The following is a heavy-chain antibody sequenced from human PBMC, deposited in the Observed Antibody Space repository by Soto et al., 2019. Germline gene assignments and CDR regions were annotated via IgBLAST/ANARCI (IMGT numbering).Heavy chain of an antibody. CDR1: GFTFDDYT. J-gene: IGHJ6*02. V-gene: IGHV3-43*01. D-gene: IGHD3-16*01. CDR2: ISWDGGST. CDR3: ALGGQDYYYGMDV. Sequence: EVQLVESGGVVVQPGGSLRLSCAASGFTFDDYTMHWVRQAPGKGLEWVSLISWDGGSTYYADSVKGRFTISRDNSKNSLYLQMNSLRTKDTALYYCALGGQDYYYGMDVWGQGTTVTVSS.